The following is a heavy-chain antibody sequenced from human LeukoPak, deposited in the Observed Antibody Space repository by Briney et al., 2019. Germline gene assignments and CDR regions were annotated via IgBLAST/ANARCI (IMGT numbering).Heavy chain of an antibody. Sequence: SETLSLTCAVSGASISSSNWWSWVRQPPGMGLEWIGEIYHSGRAKYNPSLKSRVTISVDRSKNQFSLKLSSVTAADTAVYYCARESVYCSGGSCPRIYYYYYYYMDVWGKGTTVTVSS. J-gene: IGHJ6*03. D-gene: IGHD2-15*01. CDR3: ARESVYCSGGSCPRIYYYYYYYMDV. V-gene: IGHV4-4*02. CDR2: IYHSGRA. CDR1: GASISSSNW.